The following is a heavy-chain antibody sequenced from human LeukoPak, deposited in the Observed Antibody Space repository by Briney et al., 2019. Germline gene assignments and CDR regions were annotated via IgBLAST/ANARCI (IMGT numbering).Heavy chain of an antibody. J-gene: IGHJ4*02. Sequence: AGGSLRLSCAASGFTFDDYGMSWVRQAPGKGLEWVSGINWNGGSTGYADSVKGRFTISRDNAKNSLYLQMNSLRAEDTALYYCARGGWELSSLFLDYWGQGTLVTVSS. CDR1: GFTFDDYG. D-gene: IGHD1-26*01. CDR2: INWNGGST. CDR3: ARGGWELSSLFLDY. V-gene: IGHV3-20*04.